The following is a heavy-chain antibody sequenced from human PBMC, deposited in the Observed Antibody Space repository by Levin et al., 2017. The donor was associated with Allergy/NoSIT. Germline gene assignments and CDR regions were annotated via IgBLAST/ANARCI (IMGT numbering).Heavy chain of an antibody. D-gene: IGHD2-15*01. Sequence: PGGSLRLSCAASGFTFSTYDMHWVRQDTGKGLEWVSTIGSAGDTYYPGSVKGRFTTSRDNTKNSLYLQMNSLRAEDTAVYYCARFSPHGSSFDYWGQGTLVTVSS. CDR2: IGSAGDT. CDR3: ARFSPHGSSFDY. J-gene: IGHJ4*02. V-gene: IGHV3-13*01. CDR1: GFTFSTYD.